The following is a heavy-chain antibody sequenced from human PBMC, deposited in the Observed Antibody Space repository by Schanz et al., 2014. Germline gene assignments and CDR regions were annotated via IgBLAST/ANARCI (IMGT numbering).Heavy chain of an antibody. D-gene: IGHD4-4*01. J-gene: IGHJ4*02. V-gene: IGHV7-4-1*02. CDR2: INPTTGNP. CDR3: APANDYKFDY. Sequence: QLVQSGSEFRKPGASVKVSCKASGYIFSSYAIHWVRQAPGQGLEWMGWINPTTGNPGYAQGFTGRFVFSLDTSVSTAYLQISSLKAEDTAVYYCAPANDYKFDYWGQGTLVTVSS. CDR1: GYIFSSYA.